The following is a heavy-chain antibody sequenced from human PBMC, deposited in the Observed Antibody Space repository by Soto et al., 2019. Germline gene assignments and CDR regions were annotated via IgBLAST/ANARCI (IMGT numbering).Heavy chain of an antibody. D-gene: IGHD1-26*01. V-gene: IGHV3-33*06. CDR2: IWYDGSNK. CDR1: GFTFSSYG. Sequence: QVQLVESGGGVVQPGRSLRLSCAASGFTFSSYGMHWVRQAPGKGLEWVAVIWYDGSNKYYADSVKGRFTISRDNSKNTLYLQMNSLRAEDAAVYYGAKVVSGCYALTANDYWGQGTLVTVSS. CDR3: AKVVSGCYALTANDY. J-gene: IGHJ4*02.